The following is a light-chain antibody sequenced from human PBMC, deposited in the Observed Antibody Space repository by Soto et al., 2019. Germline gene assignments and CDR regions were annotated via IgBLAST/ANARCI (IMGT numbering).Light chain of an antibody. CDR1: QNISSY. V-gene: IGKV3-15*01. Sequence: IVLTQSPATLSLSPGERATLSCRASQNISSYLIWYQQKPGQAPRLLIYGASTRATGIPARFSGSGSGTEFTLTISSLQSEDFAVYYCQQYNNWPPWTFGQGTKVDIK. CDR3: QQYNNWPPWT. CDR2: GAS. J-gene: IGKJ1*01.